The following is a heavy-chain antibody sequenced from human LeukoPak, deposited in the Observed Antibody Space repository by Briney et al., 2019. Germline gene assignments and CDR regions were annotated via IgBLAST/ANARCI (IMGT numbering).Heavy chain of an antibody. D-gene: IGHD3-10*01. J-gene: IGHJ5*02. Sequence: SETLSLTCTVSGYSISSGYYWGWIRQPPGKGLEWIGSIYHSGSTYYNPSLKSRVTISVDTSKNQFSLKLSSVTAADTAVYYCARGGRRITMVRGVTYNWFDPWGQGTLVTVSS. CDR1: GYSISSGYY. CDR2: IYHSGST. V-gene: IGHV4-38-2*02. CDR3: ARGGRRITMVRGVTYNWFDP.